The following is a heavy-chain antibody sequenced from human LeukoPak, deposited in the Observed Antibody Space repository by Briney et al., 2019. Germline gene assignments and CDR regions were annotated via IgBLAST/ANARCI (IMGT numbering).Heavy chain of an antibody. CDR3: ARASDSSGYYAPQHYFDY. D-gene: IGHD3-22*01. CDR2: INPSGGGT. V-gene: IGHV1-46*03. J-gene: IGHJ4*02. CDR1: GYTFTSYY. Sequence: ASVKVSCKASGYTFTSYYMHWVRQAPGQGLEWMGIINPSGGGTSYAQKFQGRVTMTRDTSTSTVYMELSSLRSEDTAVYYCARASDSSGYYAPQHYFDYWGQGTLGTVSS.